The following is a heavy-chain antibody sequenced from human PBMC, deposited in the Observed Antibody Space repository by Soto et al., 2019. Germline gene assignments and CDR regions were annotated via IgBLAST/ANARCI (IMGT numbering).Heavy chain of an antibody. V-gene: IGHV4-59*01. Sequence: PSETLSLTCTVSGGSISSYYWSWIRQPPGKGLEWIGYIYYSGSTNYNPSLKSRVTISVDTSKNQFSLKLSSVTAADTAVYYCARDGPAMVRGVIIDYYGMDVWGQGTKVTVSS. J-gene: IGHJ6*02. CDR1: GGSISSYY. D-gene: IGHD3-10*01. CDR2: IYYSGST. CDR3: ARDGPAMVRGVIIDYYGMDV.